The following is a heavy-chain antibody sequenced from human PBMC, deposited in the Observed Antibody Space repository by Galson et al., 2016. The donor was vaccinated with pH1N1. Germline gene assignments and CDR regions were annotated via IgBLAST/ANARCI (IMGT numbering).Heavy chain of an antibody. V-gene: IGHV3-30*04. J-gene: IGHJ4*02. CDR3: ARDSEYSGHEGFH. CDR2: ILYDGTNE. D-gene: IGHD5-12*01. CDR1: GFTFTSYA. Sequence: SLRLSCAASGFTFTSYAMHWVCQAPGKGLEWVAVILYDGTNEYYADSVKGRFTLSRDKTQSTVYLQMNSLRTEDTAVYYCARDSEYSGHEGFHWAQGTLVIVSS.